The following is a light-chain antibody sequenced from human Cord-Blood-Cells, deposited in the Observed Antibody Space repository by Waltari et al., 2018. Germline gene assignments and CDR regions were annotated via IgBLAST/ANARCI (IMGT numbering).Light chain of an antibody. CDR1: QIVLYSSNNKNN. Sequence: IVITQSPDSLAVSLAERATIDSKSSQIVLYSSNNKNNLAWYQQKPGQPPELLIYWASTRQAGVPPRFSGSGSGTDCTRAISSLQAEAVGVYYCQQYYSTPPTFGQGTKVEIK. CDR2: WAS. V-gene: IGKV4-1*01. J-gene: IGKJ1*01. CDR3: QQYYSTPPT.